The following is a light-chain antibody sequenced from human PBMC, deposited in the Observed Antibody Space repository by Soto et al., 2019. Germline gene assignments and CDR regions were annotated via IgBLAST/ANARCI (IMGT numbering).Light chain of an antibody. CDR2: EAS. J-gene: IGKJ4*01. CDR1: QSVSSY. V-gene: IGKV3-11*01. CDR3: QQRSNWPLT. Sequence: EIVLTQSPATLSLSPGERATLSCRASQSVSSYLAWYQHKPGQAPRLLIYEASNRATGIPARFSGSGSGTDFTITISSLEPADFEVYYCQQRSNWPLTFGGGTKVEIK.